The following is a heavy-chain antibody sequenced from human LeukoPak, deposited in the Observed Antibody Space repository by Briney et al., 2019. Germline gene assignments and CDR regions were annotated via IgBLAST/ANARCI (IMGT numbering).Heavy chain of an antibody. CDR2: ISSSGSTI. CDR1: GFTFSDYY. CDR3: AKDKTREAWIQLWLGAFDI. D-gene: IGHD5-18*01. Sequence: GGSLRLSCAASGFTFSDYYMSWIRQAPGKGLEWVSYISSSGSTIYYADSVKGRFTISRDNSKNTLYLQMNSLRAEDTAVYYCAKDKTREAWIQLWLGAFDIWGQGTMVTVSS. J-gene: IGHJ3*02. V-gene: IGHV3-11*04.